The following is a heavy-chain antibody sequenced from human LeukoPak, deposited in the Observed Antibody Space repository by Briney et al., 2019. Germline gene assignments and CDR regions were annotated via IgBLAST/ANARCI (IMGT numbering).Heavy chain of an antibody. V-gene: IGHV3-11*05. Sequence: GGSLRLSCAASGFTYSDYYMTWIRRAPGKGLEWVSYISSSSGFTKYADSVRGRFTISRDNAKNSLYLQMNTLRVDDTVVYYCARGSPPGDWGQGTLVTVSS. CDR1: GFTYSDYY. J-gene: IGHJ4*02. CDR3: ARGSPPGD. D-gene: IGHD3-16*01. CDR2: ISSSSGFT.